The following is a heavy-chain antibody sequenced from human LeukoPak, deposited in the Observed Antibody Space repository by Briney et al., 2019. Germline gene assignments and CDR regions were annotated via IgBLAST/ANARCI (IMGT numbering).Heavy chain of an antibody. CDR3: ASLSRRYSYGAYYFDY. CDR2: INHSGST. Sequence: SETLSLTCAVYGGSFSGYYWSWIRQPPGKGLEWIGEINHSGSTNYNPSLKSRVTISVDTSKNQFSLKLGSVTAADTAVYYCASLSRRYSYGAYYFDYWGQGTLVTVSS. V-gene: IGHV4-34*01. CDR1: GGSFSGYY. D-gene: IGHD5-18*01. J-gene: IGHJ4*02.